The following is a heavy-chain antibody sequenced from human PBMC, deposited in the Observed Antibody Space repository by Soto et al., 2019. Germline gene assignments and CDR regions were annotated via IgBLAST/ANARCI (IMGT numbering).Heavy chain of an antibody. CDR1: GYTFSSYA. Sequence: ASVKVSCKASGYTFSSYAMHWVRQAPGQRLEWMGWINAGNSNTKYSQKYQGRVTITRDTSASTAYMELSSLRSEDTAVYYCARSPSLLIDYWGQGTLVTVSS. J-gene: IGHJ4*02. CDR2: INAGNSNT. V-gene: IGHV1-3*01. D-gene: IGHD2-2*01. CDR3: ARSPSLLIDY.